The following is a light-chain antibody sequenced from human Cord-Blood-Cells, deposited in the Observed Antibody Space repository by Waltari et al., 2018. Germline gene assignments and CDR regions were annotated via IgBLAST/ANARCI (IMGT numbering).Light chain of an antibody. CDR2: AAS. J-gene: IGKJ3*01. CDR3: QQRNSYPFT. CDR1: QGISSY. V-gene: IGKV1-9*01. Sequence: IQLTQSTSSLSASVGDRVTITCRASQGISSYLAWYQQKPGKAPKLLIYAASTLQSGVPSRFSGSGSVTDFTLTISSLQPEDFATYYCQQRNSYPFTFGPGTKVDIK.